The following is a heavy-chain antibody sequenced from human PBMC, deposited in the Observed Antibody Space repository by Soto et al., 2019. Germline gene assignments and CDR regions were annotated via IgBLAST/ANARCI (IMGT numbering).Heavy chain of an antibody. D-gene: IGHD2-15*01. V-gene: IGHV1-3*01. CDR1: GYDFSNYC. J-gene: IGHJ3*02. CDR3: ARWMIYCSGGSCYPGAFDI. Sequence: GASVKVSCKASGYDFSNYCMHWVRQAPGQRLEWMGWINAGNGNTKYSQKFQGRVTITRDTSATTAYMELSSLRSEDTAVYYCARWMIYCSGGSCYPGAFDIWG. CDR2: INAGNGNT.